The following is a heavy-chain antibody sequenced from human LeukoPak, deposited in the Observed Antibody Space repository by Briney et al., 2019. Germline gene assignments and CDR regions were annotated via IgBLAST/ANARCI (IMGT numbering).Heavy chain of an antibody. CDR1: GGSISSYY. V-gene: IGHV4-59*12. J-gene: IGHJ4*02. CDR3: AREDKGRYSYARKPFDY. CDR2: MYNSGST. Sequence: SETLSLTCTVSGGSISSYYWSWIRQPPGKGLEWIGYMYNSGSTNYNPSLKSRVTISIDTSKNQFSLKLSSVTAADTAVYYCAREDKGRYSYARKPFDYWGQGTLVTVSS. D-gene: IGHD5-18*01.